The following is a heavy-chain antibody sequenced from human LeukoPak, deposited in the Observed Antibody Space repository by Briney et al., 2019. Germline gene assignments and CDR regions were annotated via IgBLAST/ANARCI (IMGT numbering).Heavy chain of an antibody. CDR3: ARHRGAYCSGGNCYSSYYFDY. CDR1: GGSISSYY. V-gene: IGHV4-59*08. CDR2: IYYSGST. Sequence: PSETLSLTCTVSGGSISSYYWSWIRQPPGKGLEWVAYIYYSGSTSYNPSLKSRVTISVDTSKKQFSLRLSAVTAAVTAVYYCARHRGAYCSGGNCYSSYYFDYWGQGTLVTVSS. J-gene: IGHJ4*02. D-gene: IGHD2-15*01.